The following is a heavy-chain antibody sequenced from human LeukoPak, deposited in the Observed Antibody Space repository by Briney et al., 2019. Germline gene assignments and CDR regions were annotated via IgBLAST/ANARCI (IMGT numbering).Heavy chain of an antibody. Sequence: SVTLSLICTVSGGSISSYYWSWIRQPPGKGLEWIGYIYYSVSSNKNTSLKSRVTISVDTSKNQFSLKLSSVTAADTAVYYCARGLYSSGWALFDYWGQGTLVTVSS. V-gene: IGHV4-59*01. CDR1: GGSISSYY. D-gene: IGHD6-19*01. CDR3: ARGLYSSGWALFDY. CDR2: IYYSVSS. J-gene: IGHJ4*02.